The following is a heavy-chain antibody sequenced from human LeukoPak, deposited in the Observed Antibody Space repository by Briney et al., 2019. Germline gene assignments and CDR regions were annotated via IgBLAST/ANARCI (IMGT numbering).Heavy chain of an antibody. Sequence: GGSLRLSCAASEFPVGNYWMTWVRRAAGRVLEWVANVNQGGSYKYYVDSVRGRFTISRDNAKNEVYLQMDSLRVEDSAVYYCARGEPHCSTSTCSRRRMDVWGQGTTVTVSS. CDR2: VNQGGSYK. D-gene: IGHD2-2*01. CDR3: ARGEPHCSTSTCSRRRMDV. CDR1: EFPVGNYW. V-gene: IGHV3-7*01. J-gene: IGHJ6*02.